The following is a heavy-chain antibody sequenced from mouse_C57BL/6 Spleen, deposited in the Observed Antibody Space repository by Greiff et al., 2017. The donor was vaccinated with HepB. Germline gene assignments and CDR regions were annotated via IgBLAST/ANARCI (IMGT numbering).Heavy chain of an antibody. D-gene: IGHD2-3*01. Sequence: ESGPGLVKPSQSLSLTCSVTDYSITSGYYWNWIRQFPGNKLEWMGYISYDGSNNYNPSLKNRISITRDTSKNQFFLKLNSVTTEDTATYYCARDGGYYGYFDYWGQGTTLTVSS. V-gene: IGHV3-6*01. CDR2: ISYDGSN. CDR3: ARDGGYYGYFDY. CDR1: DYSITSGYY. J-gene: IGHJ2*01.